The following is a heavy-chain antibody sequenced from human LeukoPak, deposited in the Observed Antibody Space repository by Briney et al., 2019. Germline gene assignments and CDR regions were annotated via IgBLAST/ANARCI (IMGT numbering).Heavy chain of an antibody. CDR1: GFTFEDYA. J-gene: IGHJ3*02. CDR3: AKSDSAGSTYALDI. V-gene: IGHV3-9*01. CDR2: ISWNSGTM. Sequence: GGSLRLSCAAFGFTFEDYAMYWVRQVPGKGLEWVSDISWNSGTMGYADSVKGRFTSSRDHAKKSLYLQMNSLRAEDTAMYCCAKSDSAGSTYALDIWGQGTLVAVSS. D-gene: IGHD1-1*01.